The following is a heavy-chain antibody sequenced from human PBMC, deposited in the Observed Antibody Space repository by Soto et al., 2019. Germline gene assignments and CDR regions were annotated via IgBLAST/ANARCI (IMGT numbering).Heavy chain of an antibody. D-gene: IGHD1-7*01. CDR1: GGSFSRYY. CDR3: ARGFRYNWNYASWFDP. CDR2: INHSGST. J-gene: IGHJ5*02. V-gene: IGHV4-34*01. Sequence: PSETLSLTCAVYGGSFSRYYWIWIRQPPWKGLEWIGEINHSGSTNYNPSLKSRVTISVDTSKNQFSLKLSSVTAADKAVYYCARGFRYNWNYASWFDPWGQGALVTVFS.